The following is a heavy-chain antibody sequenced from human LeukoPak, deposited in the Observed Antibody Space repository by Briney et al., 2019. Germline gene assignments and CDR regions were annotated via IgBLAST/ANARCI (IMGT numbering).Heavy chain of an antibody. CDR2: IYHSGST. D-gene: IGHD4-17*01. CDR3: ARGYGDYDDYFDY. CDR1: GGSISSSNW. V-gene: IGHV4-4*02. Sequence: SETLSLTCAVSGGSISSSNWWSWVRQPPGKGLEWIGEIYHSGSTNHNPSLKSRVTISVDKSKNQFSLKLSSVTAADTAVYYCARGYGDYDDYFDYWGQGTLVTVSS. J-gene: IGHJ4*02.